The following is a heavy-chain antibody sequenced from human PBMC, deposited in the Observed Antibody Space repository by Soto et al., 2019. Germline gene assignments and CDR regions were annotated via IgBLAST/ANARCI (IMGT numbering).Heavy chain of an antibody. CDR1: GGSISSGGYY. J-gene: IGHJ6*02. CDR2: IYYSGST. CDR3: ARAERTYGSGSYYYYGMDV. Sequence: KPSETLSLTCTVSGGSISSGGYYWSWIRQHPGKGLEWIGYIYYSGSTYYNPSLKSRVTISVDTSKNQFSLKLSSVTAADTAVYYCARAERTYGSGSYYYYGMDVWGQGTTVTVSS. V-gene: IGHV4-31*03. D-gene: IGHD3-10*01.